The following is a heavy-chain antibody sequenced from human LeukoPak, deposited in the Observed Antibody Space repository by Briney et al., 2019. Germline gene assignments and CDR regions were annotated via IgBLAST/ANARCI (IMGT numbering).Heavy chain of an antibody. CDR2: IYYTGSS. CDR1: GGSIRSYY. Sequence: SETLSLTCTVSGGSIRSYYWSWIRQPPGKGLEWIGYIYYTGSSSYNPSLKSRVTISVDTSKNQFSLKLSSVTAADTAVYYCARDGAETPRYGMDVWGQGTTVTVSS. V-gene: IGHV4-59*12. J-gene: IGHJ6*02. CDR3: ARDGAETPRYGMDV. D-gene: IGHD3-10*01.